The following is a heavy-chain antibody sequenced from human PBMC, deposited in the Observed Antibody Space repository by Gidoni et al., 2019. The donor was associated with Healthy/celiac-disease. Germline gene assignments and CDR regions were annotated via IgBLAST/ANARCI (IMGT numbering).Heavy chain of an antibody. CDR1: GFTFNDYA. CDR2: ISWNSGSI. J-gene: IGHJ6*02. D-gene: IGHD3-16*02. CDR3: AKGWGKDGWLWGSYRPPRYYYYGMDV. Sequence: EVQLVESGGVLVQPGRSLRLSCAASGFTFNDYARHWVRQAPGKGLEWVSGISWNSGSIGYEDSVKGRFTISRDNAKNALYLQMNSLRAEDTALYYCAKGWGKDGWLWGSYRPPRYYYYGMDVWGQGTTVTVSS. V-gene: IGHV3-9*01.